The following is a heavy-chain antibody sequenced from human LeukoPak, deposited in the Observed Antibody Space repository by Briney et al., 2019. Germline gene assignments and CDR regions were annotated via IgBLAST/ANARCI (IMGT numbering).Heavy chain of an antibody. J-gene: IGHJ4*02. Sequence: GGSLRLSCAASGFTFRDYSMNWVRQAPGKGLEWLSYISRGSNVIYYADSVKGRFTTSRDDAKNSLFLQMNSLRDEDTALYYCARDPGYSHAMDYWGQGTLVTVSS. CDR3: ARDPGYSHAMDY. CDR1: GFTFRDYS. D-gene: IGHD5-12*01. V-gene: IGHV3-48*02. CDR2: ISRGSNVI.